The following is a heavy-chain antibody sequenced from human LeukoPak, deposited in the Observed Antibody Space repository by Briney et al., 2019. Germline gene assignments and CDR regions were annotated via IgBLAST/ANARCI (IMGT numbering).Heavy chain of an antibody. CDR2: ISDIGSI. D-gene: IGHD5-12*01. CDR1: GGSISSYY. Sequence: SETLSLTCTVSGGSISSYYWSWIRQPPGKGLEWIAYISDIGSINYNPSLKSRVTISLDTSKNQFSLKLSSVTAADTAVYYCAGPPPRIPVAFWGQGPRVPVSS. V-gene: IGHV4-59*08. J-gene: IGHJ4*02. CDR3: AGPPPRIPVAF.